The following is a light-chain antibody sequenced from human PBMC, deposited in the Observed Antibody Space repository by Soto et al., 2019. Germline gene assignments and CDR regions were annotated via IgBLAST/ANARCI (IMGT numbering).Light chain of an antibody. CDR3: QQLYTLPFT. CDR1: HDISTF. Sequence: DIQLTQSPSLLSASIGDRVTITCRASHDISTFLAWYQQKPGKAPKLLIYEASTWQSGVPSRFSGSGSGTEFTLTISGLLPEDFAAYHCQQLYTLPFTFGQGTRLEIK. J-gene: IGKJ5*01. CDR2: EAS. V-gene: IGKV1-9*01.